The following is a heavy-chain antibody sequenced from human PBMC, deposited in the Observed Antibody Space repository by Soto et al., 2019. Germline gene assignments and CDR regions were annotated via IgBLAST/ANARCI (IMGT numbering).Heavy chain of an antibody. CDR2: ITDDGSTT. CDR3: TRGPRPTSIGTGAF. CDR1: RFKLRRYC. V-gene: IGHV3-74*01. D-gene: IGHD3-10*01. Sequence: GSPIRSRATARFKLRRYCRHLDRTVPGKGPQWVARITDDGSTTYYAASVEGRFTISRDNAKNALYLQMTSLRADDTAVYYCTRGPRPTSIGTGAFWGQGTLVTVCS. J-gene: IGHJ4*02.